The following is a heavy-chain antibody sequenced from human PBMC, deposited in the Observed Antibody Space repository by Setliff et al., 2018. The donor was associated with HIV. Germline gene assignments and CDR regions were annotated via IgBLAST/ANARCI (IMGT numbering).Heavy chain of an antibody. J-gene: IGHJ4*02. Sequence: ASVKVSCKASGYTFTDYVIHWVRQAPGQRPEWMAWIITGNGDTHYSQKFRDRVTVTRDTSANTAFMELNTLTSEDTAVYYCARDDVAAPGSHHDYGGQGTLVTVSS. CDR1: GYTFTDYV. V-gene: IGHV1-3*04. D-gene: IGHD6-13*01. CDR3: ARDDVAAPGSHHDY. CDR2: IITGNGDT.